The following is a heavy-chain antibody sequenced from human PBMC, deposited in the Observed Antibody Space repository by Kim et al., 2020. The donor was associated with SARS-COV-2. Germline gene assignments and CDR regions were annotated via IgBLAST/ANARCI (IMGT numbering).Heavy chain of an antibody. CDR1: GFTFSSYG. CDR3: AKGMGCSGWCFDN. Sequence: GGSLRLSCAASGFTFSSYGMTWVRQAPGKGLECVSVINSGGSRTNYADSVKGRFTISIDDSKNTLYLQMNSLRVEDTAVYYCAKGMGCSGWCFDNWGQGTLGTVSS. D-gene: IGHD6-19*01. CDR2: INSGGSRT. J-gene: IGHJ4*02. V-gene: IGHV3-23*03.